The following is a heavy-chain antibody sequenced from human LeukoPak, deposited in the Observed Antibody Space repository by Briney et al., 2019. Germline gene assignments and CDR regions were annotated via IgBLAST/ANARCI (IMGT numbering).Heavy chain of an antibody. V-gene: IGHV3-30*01. CDR2: ISYDGSNK. CDR3: ARDSGSQAFDY. J-gene: IGHJ4*02. CDR1: GFTFSSYA. Sequence: PGRSLRLSCAASGFTFSSYAMHWVRKAPGKGLEWVAAISYDGSNKYYADSVKGRFTISRDNSKNPLYLQMNSLRAEDTAVYYCARDSGSQAFDYWGQGTLVTVSS. D-gene: IGHD1-26*01.